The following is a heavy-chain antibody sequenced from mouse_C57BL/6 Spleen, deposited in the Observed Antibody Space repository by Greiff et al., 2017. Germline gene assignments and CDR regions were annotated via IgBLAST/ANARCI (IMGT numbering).Heavy chain of an antibody. V-gene: IGHV1-19*01. CDR3: ARSGGKGAMDY. D-gene: IGHD2-1*01. J-gene: IGHJ4*01. CDR2: INPYNGGT. Sequence: EVQLQQSGPVLVKPGASVKMSCKASGYTFTDYYMNWVKQSHGKSLEWIGVINPYNGGTSYNQKFKGKATLTVDKSSSTAYMELNSLTSEDSAVYYCARSGGKGAMDYWGQGTSGTVSS. CDR1: GYTFTDYY.